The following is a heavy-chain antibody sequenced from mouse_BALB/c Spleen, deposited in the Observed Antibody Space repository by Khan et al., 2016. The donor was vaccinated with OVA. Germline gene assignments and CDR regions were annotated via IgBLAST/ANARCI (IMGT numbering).Heavy chain of an antibody. V-gene: IGHV1S135*01. J-gene: IGHJ2*01. Sequence: VQLQQSGPELEKPGASVKISCKASGYSFTDYNMNWVRQSHGKSLDWIGNIDPYYGGTSYSQKFTGKATLTVDTSSSTAYMQLKSLTSEASAVYYCAGLGEDGYYDYWGQGTTLTVSS. CDR2: IDPYYGGT. D-gene: IGHD2-3*01. CDR3: AGLGEDGYYDY. CDR1: GYSFTDYN.